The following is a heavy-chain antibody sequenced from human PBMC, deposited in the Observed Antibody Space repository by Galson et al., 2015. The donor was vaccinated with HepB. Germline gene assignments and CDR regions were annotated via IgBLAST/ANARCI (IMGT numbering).Heavy chain of an antibody. CDR2: IWSDGSNQ. D-gene: IGHD2-15*01. V-gene: IGHV3-33*01. CDR3: ARESNYAAYYVMDV. CDR1: GFTCRTYG. J-gene: IGHJ6*02. Sequence: SLRLSRAASGFTCRTYGMHWVRQAPGKGLKWVAVIWSDGSNQYYAESVKGRLTISRDNSKNTVYLQLNSLRAEDTAVYYCARESNYAAYYVMDVWGQGTTVTVSS.